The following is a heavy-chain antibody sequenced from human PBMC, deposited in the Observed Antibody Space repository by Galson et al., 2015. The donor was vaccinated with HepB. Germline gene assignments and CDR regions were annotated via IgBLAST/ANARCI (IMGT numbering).Heavy chain of an antibody. J-gene: IGHJ4*02. CDR3: ARNRGYETFDY. Sequence: SLRLSCAASGFTFSSYWMNWVRQAPGKGLEWVANIKEDGSIKYYVDSVTGRFTISRDNARNLLYLQMNGLRAEDTAVYFCARNRGYETFDYWGQGTLVTVSS. CDR2: IKEDGSIK. D-gene: IGHD5-12*01. CDR1: GFTFSSYW. V-gene: IGHV3-7*03.